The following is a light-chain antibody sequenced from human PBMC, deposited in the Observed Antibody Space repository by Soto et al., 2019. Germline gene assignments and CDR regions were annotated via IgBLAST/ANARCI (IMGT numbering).Light chain of an antibody. CDR3: QQYNNWST. Sequence: IVMTQSPATLSVSPGERVTLSCRASQSVGSNLAWYQQKPGQAPRLLIYSASTRATAFPARFSGSGSGTEFTLTISSMQSEDFAVYYCQQYNNWSTFGHGTKVDIK. CDR2: SAS. CDR1: QSVGSN. J-gene: IGKJ1*01. V-gene: IGKV3-15*01.